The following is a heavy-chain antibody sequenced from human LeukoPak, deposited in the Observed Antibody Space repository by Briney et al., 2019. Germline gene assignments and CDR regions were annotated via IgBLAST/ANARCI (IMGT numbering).Heavy chain of an antibody. V-gene: IGHV1-2*02. CDR1: GFSFTDYY. Sequence: ASVKVSCKASGFSFTDYYMHWVRQAPGQGLEWVGWINPNSGGTNYAQKFQGRVTMTRDTSISTAYMELTSLRSDDTAIYYCARPAQVPAAMPDYWGQGTLVTVSS. CDR3: ARPAQVPAAMPDY. J-gene: IGHJ4*02. D-gene: IGHD2-2*01. CDR2: INPNSGGT.